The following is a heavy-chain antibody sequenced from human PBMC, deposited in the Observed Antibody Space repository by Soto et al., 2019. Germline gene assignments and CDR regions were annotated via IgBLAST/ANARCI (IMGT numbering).Heavy chain of an antibody. J-gene: IGHJ3*02. CDR2: IYFSGST. Sequence: QVQLQESGPGLVKPSQTLSLTCSVSGGSISSGGYYWSWIRQHPGKGLEWIGYIYFSGSTYYNPFLKSRVTISVDTSKNQFSLKLSSVTAADTAVYYCARESRAGAFDIWGQGTMVTVSS. V-gene: IGHV4-31*03. CDR3: ARESRAGAFDI. D-gene: IGHD2-2*01. CDR1: GGSISSGGYY.